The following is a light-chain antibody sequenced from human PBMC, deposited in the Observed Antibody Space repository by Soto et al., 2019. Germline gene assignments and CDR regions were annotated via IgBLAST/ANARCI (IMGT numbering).Light chain of an antibody. J-gene: IGKJ4*01. CDR2: DAS. Sequence: EIVLTQSPATLSVSPGDRATLYCRASQYIDNFLGWYQQKPGQPPRLLVYDASTRATGIPSRFSGSGSGAEFTLTISNLEPDDFAIYYCQQRTEWPLTFGGGTKV. V-gene: IGKV3-11*01. CDR3: QQRTEWPLT. CDR1: QYIDNF.